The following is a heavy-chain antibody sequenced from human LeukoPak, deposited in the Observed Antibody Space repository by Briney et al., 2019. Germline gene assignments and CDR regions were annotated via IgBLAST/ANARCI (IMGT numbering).Heavy chain of an antibody. J-gene: IGHJ4*02. D-gene: IGHD3-16*02. V-gene: IGHV6-1*01. CDR2: TYFRSKWYN. Sequence: SQTLSLTCAISGDSVFSNSAAWNWIRQSPSRGLEWLGGTYFRSKWYNDYAVSVKSRITINPDTSKNQFSLQLNSVTPADTAVYYCARVEGTSHYDYVWGSYRYSLYYFDYWGQGTLVTVSS. CDR1: GDSVFSNSAA. CDR3: ARVEGTSHYDYVWGSYRYSLYYFDY.